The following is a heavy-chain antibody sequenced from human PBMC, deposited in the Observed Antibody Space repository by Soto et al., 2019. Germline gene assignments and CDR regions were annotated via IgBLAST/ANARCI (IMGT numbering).Heavy chain of an antibody. Sequence: LRLSCAASGFTFSSYLMNWGRQAPVKGLEWVANIKQDGSEKYYVDSVKGRFTISRDNAKNSLYLQMNSLRAEDTAVYYCAREIKTTAIKYYYYGMDVWGQGTTVTVSS. V-gene: IGHV3-7*01. CDR2: IKQDGSEK. D-gene: IGHD4-4*01. CDR3: AREIKTTAIKYYYYGMDV. CDR1: GFTFSSYL. J-gene: IGHJ6*02.